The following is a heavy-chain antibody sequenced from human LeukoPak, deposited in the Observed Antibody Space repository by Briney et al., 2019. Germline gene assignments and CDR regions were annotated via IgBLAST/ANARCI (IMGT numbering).Heavy chain of an antibody. V-gene: IGHV3-30*02. CDR2: IRYDGSNK. Sequence: PGGSLRLSCAASGFTFSSYVMHWVRQAPGKGLEWVAFIRYDGSNKYYADSVKGRFTISRDNSKNTLYLQMNNLRAEDTAVYYCAREEPYGDPFDYWGQGTLVTVSS. J-gene: IGHJ4*02. CDR3: AREEPYGDPFDY. CDR1: GFTFSSYV. D-gene: IGHD4-17*01.